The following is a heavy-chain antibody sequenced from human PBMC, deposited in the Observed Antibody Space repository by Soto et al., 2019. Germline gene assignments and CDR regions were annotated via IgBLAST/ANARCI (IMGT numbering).Heavy chain of an antibody. CDR3: ARDASGYSYGYPIQFQY. CDR2: MYHDGST. J-gene: IGHJ4*02. Sequence: SETLSLTCTVSGGSISTGGYSWNWIRQSPGQGLEWIGYMYHDGSTNYNPSLNSRVIISVDRSKNQFSLNLNSVTAADTAVYYCARDASGYSYGYPIQFQYWGQGTPVTVSA. V-gene: IGHV4-30-2*06. D-gene: IGHD5-18*01. CDR1: GGSISTGGYS.